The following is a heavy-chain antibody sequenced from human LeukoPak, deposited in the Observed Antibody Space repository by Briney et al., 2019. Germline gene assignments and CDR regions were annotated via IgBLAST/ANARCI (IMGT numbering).Heavy chain of an antibody. J-gene: IGHJ4*02. CDR3: AKGHYYDSSGYYYFGYYFDY. CDR2: ISDDSGRT. V-gene: IGHV3-23*01. Sequence: GGSLRLSCAASGFSFRTYAMSWVRQAPGKGLEWVSAISDDSGRTYYADSVKGRFTISRDNSKNTLFMQMNSLRAEDTAVYYCAKGHYYDSSGYYYFGYYFDYWGQGTLVTVSS. D-gene: IGHD3-22*01. CDR1: GFSFRTYA.